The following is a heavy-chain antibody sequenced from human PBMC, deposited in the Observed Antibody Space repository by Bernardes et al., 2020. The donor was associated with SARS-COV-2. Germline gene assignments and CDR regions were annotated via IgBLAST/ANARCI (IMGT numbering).Heavy chain of an antibody. D-gene: IGHD3-22*01. J-gene: IGHJ4*02. V-gene: IGHV3-74*01. CDR3: ARGASSGYRIDY. CDR2: INGHGRTT. Sequence: GGSLRLSCAASGFTFSSYWMHWVRQVPGKGLVWVSRINGHGRTTNYADSVKGRFTISRDNANNTLYLQMNSLRPEDTAVYYCARGASSGYRIDYWGQGTLVTVSS. CDR1: GFTFSSYW.